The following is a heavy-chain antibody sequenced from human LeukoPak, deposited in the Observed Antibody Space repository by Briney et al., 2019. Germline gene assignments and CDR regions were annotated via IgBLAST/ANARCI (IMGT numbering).Heavy chain of an antibody. J-gene: IGHJ3*02. CDR3: ARGIHGSSSWYGRGRDDAFDI. D-gene: IGHD6-13*01. CDR2: INHSGST. V-gene: IGHV4-34*01. Sequence: PSETLSLTCAVYGGSFSGYYWSWIRQPPGKGLEWIGEINHSGSTNYNPSLKSRVTISVDTSKNQFSLKLSSVTAADTAVYYCARGIHGSSSWYGRGRDDAFDIWGQGTMVTVSS. CDR1: GGSFSGYY.